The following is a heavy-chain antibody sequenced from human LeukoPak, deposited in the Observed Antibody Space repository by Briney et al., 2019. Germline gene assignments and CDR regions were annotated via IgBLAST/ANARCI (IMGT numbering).Heavy chain of an antibody. CDR3: VRDNGGEHL. CDR2: ISWNSGSI. V-gene: IGHV3-9*01. CDR1: GFTFDDYA. J-gene: IGHJ4*02. D-gene: IGHD3-16*01. Sequence: GGSLRLSCAASGFTFDDYAMHWVRQAPGKGLEWVSGISWNSGSIGYADSVKGRFTISRDNAKNTLYLQMNSLRDDDTAVYYCVRDNGGEHLWGQGTLVTVSS.